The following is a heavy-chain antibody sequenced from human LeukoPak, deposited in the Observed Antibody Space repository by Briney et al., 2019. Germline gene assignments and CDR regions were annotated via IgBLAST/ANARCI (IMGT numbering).Heavy chain of an antibody. CDR1: GFTFSSYA. CDR3: AKDLVPDIPDIVVVPAARGAFDI. CDR2: ISGSGGST. Sequence: GGSLRLSCAASGFTFSSYAMSWVRQAPGKGLEWVSAISGSGGSTYYADSVKGRFTISRDNSKNTLYLQMNSLRAEDTAVYYCAKDLVPDIPDIVVVPAARGAFDIWGQGTMVTVSS. D-gene: IGHD2-2*01. J-gene: IGHJ3*02. V-gene: IGHV3-23*01.